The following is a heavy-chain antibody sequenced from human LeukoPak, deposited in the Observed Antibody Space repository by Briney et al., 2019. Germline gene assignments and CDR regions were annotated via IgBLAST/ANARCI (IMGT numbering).Heavy chain of an antibody. CDR2: INTNTGNP. CDR3: ARVGTGLFDY. Sequence: GASVKISCKTSGYTIINYAMIWVRQAPGQGLEWMGWINTNTGNPTYAHGFPGRFVFSLDTSVSTAYLQISSLKAEDTAVYYCARVGTGLFDYWGQGTLVTVSS. J-gene: IGHJ4*02. CDR1: GYTIINYA. V-gene: IGHV7-4-1*02.